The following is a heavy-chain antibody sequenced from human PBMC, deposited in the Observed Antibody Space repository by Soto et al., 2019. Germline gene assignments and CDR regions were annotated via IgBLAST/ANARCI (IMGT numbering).Heavy chain of an antibody. J-gene: IGHJ4*02. D-gene: IGHD6-6*01. CDR1: GFSFSSYA. V-gene: IGHV3-23*01. Sequence: PGGSLRLSCTASGFSFSSYALSWVRQAPGKGLEWASAISGSDGSTYYADSVKGRFTISRDNSKNTLYLQMNSLRAEDTAVYYCAKSPIAARHLFDYWGQGTLVTVSS. CDR2: ISGSDGST. CDR3: AKSPIAARHLFDY.